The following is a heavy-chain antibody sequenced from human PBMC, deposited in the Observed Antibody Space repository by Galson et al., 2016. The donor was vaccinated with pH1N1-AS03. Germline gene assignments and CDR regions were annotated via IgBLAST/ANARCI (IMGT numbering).Heavy chain of an antibody. CDR3: ATSGVQDY. V-gene: IGHV3-49*04. J-gene: IGHJ4*02. CDR2: VRSKTYGGT. Sequence: SLRLSCAASGFTFGDYAMSWVRQAPGKGLEWLGLVRSKTYGGTEYAASVKGRFTISRDDSRSIVYLQMNSLRAEDTAVYYCATSGVQDYWGQGTLVTVSS. CDR1: GFTFGDYA. D-gene: IGHD1-1*01.